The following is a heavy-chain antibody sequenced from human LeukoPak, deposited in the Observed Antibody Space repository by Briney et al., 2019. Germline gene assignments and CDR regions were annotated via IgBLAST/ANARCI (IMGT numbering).Heavy chain of an antibody. CDR2: ISYDGSNK. J-gene: IGHJ4*02. V-gene: IGHV3-30-3*01. CDR3: ARVRSESRCSGGSCYWGYFDY. Sequence: GALRLSCAASGFTFSSYAMHWVRQAPGKGLEWVAVISYDGSNKYYADSVKGRFTISRDNSKNTLYLQMNSLRAEGTAVYYCARVRSESRCSGGSCYWGYFDYWGQGTLVTVSS. D-gene: IGHD2-15*01. CDR1: GFTFSSYA.